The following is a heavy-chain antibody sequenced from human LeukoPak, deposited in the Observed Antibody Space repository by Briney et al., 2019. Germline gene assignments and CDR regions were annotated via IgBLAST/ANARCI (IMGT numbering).Heavy chain of an antibody. Sequence: SETLSLTCTVSGGPISSYYWSWIRQPPGKGLEWIGYIYYSGSTNYNPSLKSRVTISVDTSKNQFSLKLSSVTAADTAVYYCAREVYDFWSGSSDYGMDVWGQGTTVTVSS. CDR1: GGPISSYY. V-gene: IGHV4-59*01. CDR2: IYYSGST. CDR3: AREVYDFWSGSSDYGMDV. D-gene: IGHD3-3*01. J-gene: IGHJ6*02.